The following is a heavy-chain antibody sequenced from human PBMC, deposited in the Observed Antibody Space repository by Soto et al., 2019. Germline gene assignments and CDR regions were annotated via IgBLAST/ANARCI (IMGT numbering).Heavy chain of an antibody. CDR1: GFTFSSSE. J-gene: IGHJ6*02. V-gene: IGHV3-21*01. CDR3: ARDNGYCSSTSCYPRPYYYYGMDV. CDR2: ISSSSSYI. Sequence: LRLSCAASGFTFSSSEMYWVRQAPGKGLEWVSSISSSSSYIYYADSVKGRFTISRDNAKNSLYLQMNSLRAEDTAVYYCARDNGYCSSTSCYPRPYYYYGMDVWGQGTRVTVSS. D-gene: IGHD2-2*03.